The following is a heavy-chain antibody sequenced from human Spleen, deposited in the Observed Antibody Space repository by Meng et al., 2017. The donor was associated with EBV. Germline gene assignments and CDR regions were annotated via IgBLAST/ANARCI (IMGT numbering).Heavy chain of an antibody. CDR2: INPNSGGT. CDR3: AKSEVDSSDWSFNY. V-gene: IGHV1-2*06. J-gene: IGHJ4*02. CDR1: GYTFIAYS. Sequence: QVQLVQSGAEVRKPGASVRVSCKASGYTFIAYSMHWVRQAPGQGLEWMGRINPNSGGTNYAQKFQGRVTVTRDTSISTTYMEMSSLRSDDTAVYYCAKSEVDSSDWSFNYWGQGTLVTVSS. D-gene: IGHD6-19*01.